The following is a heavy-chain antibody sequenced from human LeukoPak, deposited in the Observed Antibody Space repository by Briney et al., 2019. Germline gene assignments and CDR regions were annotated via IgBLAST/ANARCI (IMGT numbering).Heavy chain of an antibody. V-gene: IGHV1-2*02. J-gene: IGHJ4*02. CDR3: AREGRYYYGSGSYFALGARPFDY. Sequence: GASVKVSCKASGYTFTGYYMHWARQAPGQGLEWMGWINPNSGGTNYAQKFQGRVTMTRDTSISTAYMELSRLRSDDTAVYYCAREGRYYYGSGSYFALGARPFDYWGQGTLVTVSS. CDR1: GYTFTGYY. CDR2: INPNSGGT. D-gene: IGHD3-10*01.